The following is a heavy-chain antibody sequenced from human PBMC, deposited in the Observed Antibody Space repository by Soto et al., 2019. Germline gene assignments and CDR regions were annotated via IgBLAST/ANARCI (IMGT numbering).Heavy chain of an antibody. CDR3: AREASVATQFAGYWLDP. J-gene: IGHJ5*02. CDR2: IDPDGGNT. CDR1: GYTFTNNY. V-gene: IGHV1-46*01. Sequence: GASVKVSCKASGYTFTNNYIHWVRQAPGQGLESLGMIDPDGGNTRYAKKFQGRFTMTRDTSTTTVYLELSSLRFEDTAAYFCAREASVATQFAGYWLDPWGQGTLVTVSS. D-gene: IGHD2-21*02.